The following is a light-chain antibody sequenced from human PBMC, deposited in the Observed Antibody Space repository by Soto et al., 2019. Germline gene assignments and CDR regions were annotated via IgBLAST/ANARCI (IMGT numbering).Light chain of an antibody. Sequence: QSVLTQPASVSGSPGQSITIACTGTSSDVGDYKYVSWYQHHPGKAPKLMIYEVSNRPSGVSNRFSGSKSGNTASLTISGLQAEDEADYYCSSYSSSILVFGTGTKVTVL. V-gene: IGLV2-14*01. CDR1: SSDVGDYKY. CDR2: EVS. CDR3: SSYSSSILV. J-gene: IGLJ1*01.